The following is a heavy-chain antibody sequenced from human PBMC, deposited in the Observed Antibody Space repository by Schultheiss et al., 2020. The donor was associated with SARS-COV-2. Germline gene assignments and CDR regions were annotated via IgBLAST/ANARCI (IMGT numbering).Heavy chain of an antibody. CDR1: GFTFSYYY. J-gene: IGHJ6*02. CDR3: ARGGYSYGTDDYYSYYGMDV. CDR2: ISSGSSTI. Sequence: GGSLRLSCAASGFTFSYYYMSGVRQAPGKGLEWISDISSGSSTISYADSVKGRFTISRDNAKNSLYLQMNSLRAEDTAVYYCARGGYSYGTDDYYSYYGMDVWGQGTTVTVSS. D-gene: IGHD5-18*01. V-gene: IGHV3-11*04.